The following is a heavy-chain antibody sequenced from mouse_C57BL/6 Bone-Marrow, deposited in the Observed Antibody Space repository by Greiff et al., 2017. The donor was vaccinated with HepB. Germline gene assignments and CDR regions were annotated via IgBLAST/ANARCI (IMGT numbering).Heavy chain of an antibody. D-gene: IGHD2-4*01. CDR1: GYTFTNYW. CDR2: IYPGGGYT. Sequence: VKLMESGAELVRPGTSVKMSCKASGYTFTNYWIGWAKQRPGHGLEWIGDIYPGGGYTNYNEKFKGKATLTADKSSSTAYMQFSSLTSEDSAIYYCARSTTMITFDYWGQGTTLTVSS. CDR3: ARSTTMITFDY. J-gene: IGHJ2*01. V-gene: IGHV1-63*01.